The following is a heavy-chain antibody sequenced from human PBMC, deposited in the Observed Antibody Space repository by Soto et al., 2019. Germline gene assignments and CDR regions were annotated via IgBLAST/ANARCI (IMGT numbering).Heavy chain of an antibody. CDR2: IYHSGST. CDR3: ARRIAAAAIENWFDP. V-gene: IGHV4-4*02. CDR1: GGSISSSNW. Sequence: SETLSLTCTVSGGSISSSNWWSWVRQPPGKGLEWIGEIYHSGSTNYNPSLKSRVTISVDKSKNQFSLKLSSVTAADTAVYYCARRIAAAAIENWFDPWGQGTLVTVSS. D-gene: IGHD6-13*01. J-gene: IGHJ5*02.